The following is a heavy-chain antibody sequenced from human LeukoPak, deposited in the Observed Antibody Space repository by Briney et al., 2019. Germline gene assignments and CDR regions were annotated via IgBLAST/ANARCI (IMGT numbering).Heavy chain of an antibody. CDR3: ARETILDI. V-gene: IGHV3-11*06. CDR2: ISSKSTST. Sequence: KPGGSLRLSCAASGFTFSDYYMSWIRQAPGKGLEWVSSISSKSTSTSYADSVKGRFTISRDNAKNSLYLQMNSLRAEDTAVYYCARETILDIWGQGTMVTVSS. CDR1: GFTFSDYY. D-gene: IGHD2-21*01. J-gene: IGHJ3*02.